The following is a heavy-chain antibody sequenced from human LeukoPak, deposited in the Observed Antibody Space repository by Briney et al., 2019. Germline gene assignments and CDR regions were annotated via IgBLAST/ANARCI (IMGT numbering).Heavy chain of an antibody. CDR3: GRVPYIFFKTDGSRLAFGAYPTNLSYSRDV. Sequence: SETLSLTCAVYGGSFSDYSWSWIRQPPGRGLEWIGEINHSGGTNHNPSLMSRFSMSVDTSKNQFSLKVSSVTAADTAVYYCGRVPYIFFKTDGSRLAFGAYPTNLSYSRDVWGKGTTVTV. J-gene: IGHJ6*03. CDR2: INHSGGT. D-gene: IGHD3-16*01. V-gene: IGHV4-34*01. CDR1: GGSFSDYS.